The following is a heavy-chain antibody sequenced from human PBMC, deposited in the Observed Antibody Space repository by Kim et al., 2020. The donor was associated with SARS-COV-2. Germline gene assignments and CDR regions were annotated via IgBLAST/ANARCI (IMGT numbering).Heavy chain of an antibody. CDR2: ISSSGSTI. V-gene: IGHV3-11*01. CDR1: GFTFSSNY. D-gene: IGHD3-9*01. Sequence: GGSLRLSCAASGFTFSSNYMSWFRQAPGKGLEWVSDISSSGSTIYYADAVNGRSISSRDSTKNLLHRKKNSLRSEDAASYYCTKRLIVKFDYCHYYMEV. J-gene: IGHJ6*03. CDR3: TKRLIVKFDYCHYYMEV.